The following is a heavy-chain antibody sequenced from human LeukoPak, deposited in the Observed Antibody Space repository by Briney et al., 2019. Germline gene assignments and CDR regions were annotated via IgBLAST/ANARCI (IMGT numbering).Heavy chain of an antibody. V-gene: IGHV3-7*01. Sequence: GALRLSCVALDFSFETYWMSWVRQAPGKGPECVANINEGGSEKHYVGSVRGRFTISRDNADNSLHLQMNGLRPEDMAVYYCARGETMDVWGKGTTVTVSS. CDR2: INEGGSEK. J-gene: IGHJ6*03. D-gene: IGHD5-24*01. CDR1: DFSFETYW. CDR3: ARGETMDV.